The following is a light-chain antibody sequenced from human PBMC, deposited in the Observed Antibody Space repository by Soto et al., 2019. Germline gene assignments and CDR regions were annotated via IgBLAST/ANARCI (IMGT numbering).Light chain of an antibody. J-gene: IGKJ3*01. CDR3: LQDESYPRT. V-gene: IGKV1-6*01. CDR2: KAS. Sequence: AIQMTQSPSSLSSSVGDRVTITCRASQVIRKDLGWYQHKPGKAPKLLIYKASSLQSGVPSRFSGSGSGTDFTLTISSLQPEDSASYYCLQDESYPRTFGPGTKVDVK. CDR1: QVIRKD.